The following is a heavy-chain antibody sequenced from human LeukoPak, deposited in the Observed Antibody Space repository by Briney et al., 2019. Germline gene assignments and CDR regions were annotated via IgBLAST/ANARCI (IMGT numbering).Heavy chain of an antibody. Sequence: AASVKVSCKASGGTFSSYAISWVRQALGQGLEWMGGIIPIFGTANYAQKFQGRVTITTDESTSTAYMELSSLRSEDTAVYYCAREERYSRNINWFDPWGQGTLVTVSS. J-gene: IGHJ5*02. CDR3: AREERYSRNINWFDP. V-gene: IGHV1-69*05. CDR2: IIPIFGTA. CDR1: GGTFSSYA. D-gene: IGHD6-13*01.